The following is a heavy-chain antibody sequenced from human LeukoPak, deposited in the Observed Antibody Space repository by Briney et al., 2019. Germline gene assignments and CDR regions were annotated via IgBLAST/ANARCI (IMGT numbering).Heavy chain of an antibody. D-gene: IGHD4-17*01. V-gene: IGHV3-33*08. J-gene: IGHJ4*02. Sequence: GGSLRLSCAVSGFTFSSYGMHWVRQAPGKGLEWVAVIWYGGSNKDYADSVKGRFTISRDNSKNTLYLQMNSLRAEDTAVYYCARGPHAYGDYWGQGTLVTVSS. CDR2: IWYGGSNK. CDR3: ARGPHAYGDY. CDR1: GFTFSSYG.